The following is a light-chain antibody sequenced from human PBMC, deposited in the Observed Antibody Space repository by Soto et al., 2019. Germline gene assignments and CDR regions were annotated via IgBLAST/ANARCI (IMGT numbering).Light chain of an antibody. CDR3: MQGTHWPPVYT. V-gene: IGKV2-30*02. J-gene: IGKJ2*01. CDR1: QSLVRSDGNTY. CDR2: LVS. Sequence: DVVMTQSPLSLPVTLGQPASISCRSSQSLVRSDGNTYLNWFQQRPGQSPRRLIYLVSTRDSGVPDRFSGSGSGTDFTLKISRVEAEDVGVYYCMQGTHWPPVYTFGQGTRLEIK.